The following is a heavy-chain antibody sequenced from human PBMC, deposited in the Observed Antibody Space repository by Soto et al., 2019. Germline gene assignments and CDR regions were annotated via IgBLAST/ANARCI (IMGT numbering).Heavy chain of an antibody. CDR3: AASPSCSQNYDYGGMDV. CDR1: GFTFTSSA. Sequence: QMQLVQSGPEVKKPGTSVKVSCKTSGFTFTSSAIKWVRQARGQRLEWIGWIVVGSDNTNYAQKCQERVNITRDLSTNTIYMDLSGLRSEDTVVYYCAASPSCSQNYDYGGMDVWGQGTKVVVSS. J-gene: IGHJ6*02. CDR2: IVVGSDNT. V-gene: IGHV1-58*02. D-gene: IGHD2-15*01.